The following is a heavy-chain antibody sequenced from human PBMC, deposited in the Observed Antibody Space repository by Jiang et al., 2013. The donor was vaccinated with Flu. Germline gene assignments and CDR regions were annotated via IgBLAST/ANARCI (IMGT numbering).Heavy chain of an antibody. CDR3: ARHIGSNWFWAFDI. D-gene: IGHD4-11*01. V-gene: IGHV4-59*08. CDR1: GDSMSGFF. CDR2: IYYSGGG. Sequence: GSGLVKPSETLSLTCSVSGDSMSGFFWSWIRQPPGKGPEWIGCIYYSGGGFYNPSLTSRATLSVDASKNQFSLRLNSVTAADTAVYYCARHIGSNWFWAFDIWGLGTMVTVSS. J-gene: IGHJ3*02.